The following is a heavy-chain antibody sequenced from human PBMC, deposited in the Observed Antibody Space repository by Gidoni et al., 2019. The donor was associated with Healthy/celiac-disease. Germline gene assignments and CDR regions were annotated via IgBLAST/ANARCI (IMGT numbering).Heavy chain of an antibody. Sequence: EVQLVESGGGLVKPGGSLRLSCAASGFTFSSYGMNWVRQAPGKGLEWVSSISSSSSYIYYADSVKGRFTISRDNAKNSLYLQMNSLRAEDTAVYYCARDDDSSGYYSIHYYYYGMDVWGQGTTVTVSS. CDR2: ISSSSSYI. D-gene: IGHD3-22*01. V-gene: IGHV3-21*01. CDR3: ARDDDSSGYYSIHYYYYGMDV. J-gene: IGHJ6*02. CDR1: GFTFSSYG.